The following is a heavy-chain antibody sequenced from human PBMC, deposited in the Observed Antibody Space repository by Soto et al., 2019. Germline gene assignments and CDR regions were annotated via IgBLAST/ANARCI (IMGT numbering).Heavy chain of an antibody. D-gene: IGHD6-19*01. CDR3: ARGLGSSGWSDFDY. Sequence: QVQLVQSGAEVKKPGASVKVSCTTSGFIFTDYAIHWVRQAPGGRLEWRGWINADNSDTQYSQKIQGRVTITRDTSASTAYMELSILRSEDTAVYYCARGLGSSGWSDFDYWGQGTLVTVSS. CDR2: INADNSDT. CDR1: GFIFTDYA. V-gene: IGHV1-3*01. J-gene: IGHJ4*02.